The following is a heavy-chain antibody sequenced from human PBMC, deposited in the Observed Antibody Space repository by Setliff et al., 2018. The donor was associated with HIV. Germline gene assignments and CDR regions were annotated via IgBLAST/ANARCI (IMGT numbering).Heavy chain of an antibody. V-gene: IGHV3-23*01. CDR1: GFTFSDHA. CDR2: IPPTGHYT. D-gene: IGHD1-26*01. CDR3: ARGTDYSGWFYDY. Sequence: PGGSLRLSCVASGFTFSDHAITWVRQAPGRGLEWVSTIPPTGHYTLYADSVEGRFTISRDDSKNTLVLQMSSRRVEDKAIYYCARGTDYSGWFYDYWGQGTQVTVSS. J-gene: IGHJ4*02.